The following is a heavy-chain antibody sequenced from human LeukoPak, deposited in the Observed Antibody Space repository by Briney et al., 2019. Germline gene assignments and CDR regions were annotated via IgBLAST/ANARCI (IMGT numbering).Heavy chain of an antibody. CDR1: GYTFTSYY. V-gene: IGHV3-30-3*01. Sequence: SCKASGYTFTSYYMHWVRQAPGKGLEWVAVISYDGSNKYYADSVKGRFTISRDNSKNTLYLQMNSLRAEDTAVYYCARAGCSGGSCYSGKSYFDYWGQGTLVTVSS. D-gene: IGHD2-15*01. CDR2: ISYDGSNK. CDR3: ARAGCSGGSCYSGKSYFDY. J-gene: IGHJ4*02.